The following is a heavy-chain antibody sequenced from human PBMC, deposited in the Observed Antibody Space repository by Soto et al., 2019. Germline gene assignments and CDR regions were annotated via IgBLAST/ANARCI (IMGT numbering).Heavy chain of an antibody. J-gene: IGHJ5*02. CDR1: GGSISSGGYY. CDR3: ARDSPITMVGPVQNWFDP. Sequence: QVQLQESGPGLVKPSETLSLTCTVSGGSISSGGYYWSWIRQHPGKGLEWIGYIYYSGSPYYNPSLKSRVTISVDTSKNQFSLKLSSVTAADTAIYYCARDSPITMVGPVQNWFDPWGQGTLVTVSS. V-gene: IGHV4-31*03. CDR2: IYYSGSP. D-gene: IGHD3-10*01.